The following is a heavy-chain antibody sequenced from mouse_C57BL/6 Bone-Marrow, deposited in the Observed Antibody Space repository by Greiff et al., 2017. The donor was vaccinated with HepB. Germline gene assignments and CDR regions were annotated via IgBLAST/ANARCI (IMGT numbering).Heavy chain of an antibody. D-gene: IGHD1-1*01. CDR1: GYTFTSYW. CDR3: ARGGYYGSSSWFAY. Sequence: VQLQQPGAELVKPGASVKLSCKASGYTFTSYWMQWVKQRPGQGLEWIGEIDPSDSYTNYNQKFKGKATLTVDTSSSTAYMQLSSLTSEDAAVYYCARGGYYGSSSWFAYWGQGTLVTVSA. V-gene: IGHV1-50*01. J-gene: IGHJ3*01. CDR2: IDPSDSYT.